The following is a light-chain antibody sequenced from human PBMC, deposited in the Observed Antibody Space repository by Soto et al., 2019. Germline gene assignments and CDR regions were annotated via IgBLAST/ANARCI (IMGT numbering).Light chain of an antibody. CDR3: QQFNVWHRT. CDR1: QSVVTSY. Sequence: EVVLTQSPGTLSLSPGEGATLSCRASQSVVTSYLAWYQQKYGQSPRLLIYGALYRAPGIPDRFSGSGSGTDFTLSINRLEPEDFAVYFCQQFNVWHRTFGKGTKVDIK. J-gene: IGKJ1*01. CDR2: GAL. V-gene: IGKV3-20*01.